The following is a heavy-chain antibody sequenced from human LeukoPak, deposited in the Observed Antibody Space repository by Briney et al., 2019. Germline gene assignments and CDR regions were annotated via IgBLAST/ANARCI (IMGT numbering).Heavy chain of an antibody. Sequence: SGTLSLTCAVSGGSISSSSYYWGWIRQPPGKGLEWIGSIYYSGSTYYNPSLKSRVTISVDTSKNQFSLKLSSVTAADTAVYYCAREGLYYDSSGYYPVNFDYWGQGTLVTVSS. V-gene: IGHV4-39*02. J-gene: IGHJ4*02. CDR3: AREGLYYDSSGYYPVNFDY. D-gene: IGHD3-22*01. CDR1: GGSISSSSYY. CDR2: IYYSGST.